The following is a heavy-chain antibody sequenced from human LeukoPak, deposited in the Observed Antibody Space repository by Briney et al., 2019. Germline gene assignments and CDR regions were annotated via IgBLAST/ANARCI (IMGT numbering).Heavy chain of an antibody. D-gene: IGHD4/OR15-4a*01. CDR3: TRGRGAY. CDR2: INPDSGGT. CDR1: GYTFTGYF. J-gene: IGHJ4*02. Sequence: GASVKVYCKASGYTFTGYFIYWVRQAPGQGLEWMGWINPDSGGTNYAENFQGRVTMTRDTSIGTAYMELSRLTSDDTAVYYCTRGRGAYWGQGTLVTVSS. V-gene: IGHV1-2*02.